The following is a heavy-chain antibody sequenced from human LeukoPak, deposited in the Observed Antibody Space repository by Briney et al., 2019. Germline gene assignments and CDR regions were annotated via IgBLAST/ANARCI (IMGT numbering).Heavy chain of an antibody. CDR3: ARGRGYSGSFHY. CDR1: GGSFSGYY. D-gene: IGHD1-26*01. CDR2: INHSGST. J-gene: IGHJ4*02. Sequence: SETLSPTCAVYGGSFSGYYWSWIRQPPGKGLEWIGEINHSGSTNYNPSLKSRVTISVDTSKNQFSLKLSSVTAADTAVYYCARGRGYSGSFHYWGQGTLVTVSS. V-gene: IGHV4-34*01.